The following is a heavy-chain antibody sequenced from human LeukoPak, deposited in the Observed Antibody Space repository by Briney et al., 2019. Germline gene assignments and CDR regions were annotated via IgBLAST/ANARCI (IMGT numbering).Heavy chain of an antibody. V-gene: IGHV3-30*04. Sequence: GGSLRLSCAASGFTFSSYAMHWVRQAPGKGLEWVAVMSYDGSNKYYADSVKGRFTISRDNSKDTLYLQMNSLRAEDTAVYYCARGGIAAAGTTFDYWGQGTLVTVSS. J-gene: IGHJ4*02. CDR2: MSYDGSNK. CDR3: ARGGIAAAGTTFDY. CDR1: GFTFSSYA. D-gene: IGHD6-13*01.